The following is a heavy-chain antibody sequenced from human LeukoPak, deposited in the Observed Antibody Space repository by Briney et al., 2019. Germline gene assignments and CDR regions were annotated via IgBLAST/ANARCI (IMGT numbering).Heavy chain of an antibody. D-gene: IGHD3-10*01. CDR1: GFTFSTYW. Sequence: GGSLRLSCEASGFTFSTYWMRWVRQAPGKGLVWVSPITPDGTSTTYADSVKGRFTISRDKSKNTVYLQMNSLRGEDTAIYYCSRDKDYFGSGTDGVSDYWGQGILVTVTS. V-gene: IGHV3-74*01. CDR3: SRDKDYFGSGTDGVSDY. J-gene: IGHJ4*02. CDR2: ITPDGTST.